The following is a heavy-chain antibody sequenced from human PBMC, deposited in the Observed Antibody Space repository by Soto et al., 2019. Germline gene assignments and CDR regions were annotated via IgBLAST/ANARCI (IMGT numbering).Heavy chain of an antibody. Sequence: QITLKESGPTLVKPTQTLTLTCTFSGFSLSTGGVGVGWIRQPPGKALEWLALIYWDDDKRYSPSLKRRLTFTTDTSKHQVLLTMTNMDPVDAATYYCAHSRCGGDCLRSYSSHYYYGMDVWGQGPTVTVSS. CDR1: GFSLSTGGVG. D-gene: IGHD2-21*02. V-gene: IGHV2-5*02. CDR2: IYWDDDK. J-gene: IGHJ6*02. CDR3: AHSRCGGDCLRSYSSHYYYGMDV.